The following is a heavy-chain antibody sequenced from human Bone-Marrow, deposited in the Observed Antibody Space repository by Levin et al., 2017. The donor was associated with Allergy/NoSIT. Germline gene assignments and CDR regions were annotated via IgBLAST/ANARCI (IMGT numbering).Heavy chain of an antibody. CDR2: VYNSGST. J-gene: IGHJ6*02. Sequence: SQTLSLTCTVSGDSISSYHWSWIRQPPGKGLEWIGYVYNSGSTNYNPSLKSRVTISVDTSKNQFSLKLSPVTAADPAVYYCARRVCSGGTCYSGAHGMDVWGQGTTVTVS. D-gene: IGHD2-15*01. CDR1: GDSISSYH. V-gene: IGHV4-59*08. CDR3: ARRVCSGGTCYSGAHGMDV.